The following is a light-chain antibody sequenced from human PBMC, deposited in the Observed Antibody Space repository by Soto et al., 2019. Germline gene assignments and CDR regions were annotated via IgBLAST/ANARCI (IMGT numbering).Light chain of an antibody. Sequence: EIVWAQSPGTLSLSPGERATLACRASQSVSSSYIAWYQQKSGQAPTRLIYYISNRATGVPARFSGSGSGTDFTLTISRMEPEDFAVYYCQMYGSAPPGTFGQGTKVDIK. CDR1: QSVSSSY. CDR2: YIS. V-gene: IGKV3-20*01. J-gene: IGKJ1*01. CDR3: QMYGSAPPGT.